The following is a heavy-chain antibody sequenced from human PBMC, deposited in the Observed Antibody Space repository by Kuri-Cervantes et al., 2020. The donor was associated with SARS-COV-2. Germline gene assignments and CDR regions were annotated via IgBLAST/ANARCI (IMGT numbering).Heavy chain of an antibody. D-gene: IGHD1-1*01. CDR2: IIPIFGTA. CDR1: GYTFSSYA. Sequence: SVKVSCKASGYTFSSYAISWVRQAPGQGLEWMGGIIPIFGTANYAQKFQGRVTITADESTSTAYMELSSLRSEDTAVYYCARDLGYVQLERRPYYYGMDVWGQGTTVTVSS. J-gene: IGHJ6*02. CDR3: ARDLGYVQLERRPYYYGMDV. V-gene: IGHV1-69*13.